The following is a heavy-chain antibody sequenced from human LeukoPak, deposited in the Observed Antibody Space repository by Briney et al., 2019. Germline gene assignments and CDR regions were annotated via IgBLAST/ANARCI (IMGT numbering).Heavy chain of an antibody. V-gene: IGHV1-8*01. D-gene: IGHD3-10*01. Sequence: ASVKVSCKASGYTFTRYDINWVRQATGQGLEWMGWMYPNIGNTGYAQKFQGRVTMTRNTSISTAYMELSSLRSEDTAVYYCARVPRITMVRGTPHYYYYMDVWGKGTTVTVSS. CDR2: MYPNIGNT. CDR1: GYTFTRYD. J-gene: IGHJ6*03. CDR3: ARVPRITMVRGTPHYYYYMDV.